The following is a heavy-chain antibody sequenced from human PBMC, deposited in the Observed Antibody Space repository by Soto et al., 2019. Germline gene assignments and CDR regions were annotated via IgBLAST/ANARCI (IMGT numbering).Heavy chain of an antibody. CDR3: VRGDKGGFDL. CDR1: GFTLNMYS. D-gene: IGHD2-21*02. J-gene: IGHJ3*01. V-gene: IGHV3-21*01. CDR2: TFNFSPNL. Sequence: PGGSLRLSCAASGFTLNMYSINWVRQAPGKGLEWVSSTFNFSPNLYYADSVKGRFTISRDNAKNTLYLQMNSLRAEDTAVYYCVRGDKGGFDLWGQGTTVTVSS.